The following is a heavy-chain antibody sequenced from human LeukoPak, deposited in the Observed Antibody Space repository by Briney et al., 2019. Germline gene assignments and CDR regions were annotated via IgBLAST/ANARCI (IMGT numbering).Heavy chain of an antibody. Sequence: GGSLRLSCATSGFTFSSFSMNWVRQAPGKGLEWVSYIRGGSSDIHYADSVKGRFTISRDDAKNSLYLQMNSLRAEDTAVYYCARVVTLDYWGQGTLVTVSS. V-gene: IGHV3-21*05. CDR1: GFTFSSFS. J-gene: IGHJ4*02. CDR3: ARVVTLDY. D-gene: IGHD4-23*01. CDR2: IRGGSSDI.